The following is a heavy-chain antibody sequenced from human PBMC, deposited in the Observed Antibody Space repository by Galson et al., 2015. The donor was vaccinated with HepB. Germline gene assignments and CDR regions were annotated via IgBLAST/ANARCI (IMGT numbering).Heavy chain of an antibody. D-gene: IGHD3-22*01. Sequence: QSGAEVKKPGESLKISCKGSGYIFTSFWIGWVRQMPGKGLEWMGIIYPADSDTTYSPSFPGQVSFSVDKSTSTAYLQWGSLQASDTAMYFSATAAHDSSGYYPLWGQGTLVTVSS. J-gene: IGHJ4*02. CDR3: ATAAHDSSGYYPL. V-gene: IGHV5-51*03. CDR1: GYIFTSFW. CDR2: IYPADSDT.